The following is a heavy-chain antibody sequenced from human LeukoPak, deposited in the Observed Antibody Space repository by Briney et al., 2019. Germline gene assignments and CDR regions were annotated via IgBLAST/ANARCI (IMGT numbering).Heavy chain of an antibody. CDR3: AKDRIFGVVISTYYFDY. V-gene: IGHV3-23*01. CDR1: GFTVSSNY. J-gene: IGHJ4*02. Sequence: GGSLRLSCAASGFTVSSNYMSWVRQAPGKGLEWVSAISGSGGSTYYADSVKGRFTISRDNSKNTLYLQMNSLRAEDTAVYYCAKDRIFGVVISTYYFDYWGQGTLVTVSS. D-gene: IGHD3-3*01. CDR2: ISGSGGST.